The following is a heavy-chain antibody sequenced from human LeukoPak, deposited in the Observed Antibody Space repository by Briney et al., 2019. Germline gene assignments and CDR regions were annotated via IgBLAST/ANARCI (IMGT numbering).Heavy chain of an antibody. CDR3: ARDPYDFWSGYPPYNWFDP. CDR1: GYTFTSYG. J-gene: IGHJ5*02. D-gene: IGHD3-3*01. Sequence: ASVTVSCKASGYTFTSYGISWVRQAPGQGLEWMGWISAYNGNTNYAQKLQGRVTMTTDTSTSTAYMELRSLRSDDTAVYYCARDPYDFWSGYPPYNWFDPWGQGTLVTVSS. V-gene: IGHV1-18*01. CDR2: ISAYNGNT.